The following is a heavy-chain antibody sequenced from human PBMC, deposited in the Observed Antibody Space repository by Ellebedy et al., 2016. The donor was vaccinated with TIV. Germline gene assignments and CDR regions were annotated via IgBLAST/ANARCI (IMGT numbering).Heavy chain of an antibody. J-gene: IGHJ6*02. CDR3: ARAAIRGLGGYGMDV. Sequence: AASVKVSCKASGYTFTGYYMHWVRQAPGQGLEWMGWINPNSGGTNYAQKFQGRVTMTRDTSISTAYMELSRLRSDDTAVYYCARAAIRGLGGYGMDVWGQGTTVTVSS. D-gene: IGHD3-10*01. CDR2: INPNSGGT. V-gene: IGHV1-2*02. CDR1: GYTFTGYY.